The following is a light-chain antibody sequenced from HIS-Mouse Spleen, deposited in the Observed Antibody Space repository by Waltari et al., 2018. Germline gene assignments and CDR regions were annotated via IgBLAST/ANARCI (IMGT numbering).Light chain of an antibody. CDR1: SSDVGGYNN. V-gene: IGLV2-11*01. CDR2: YVS. Sequence: QSALTQPRSVSGSPGQSVTISCTGTSSDVGGYNNVPWYQQHPGKAPKLMIYYVSKRPSGVPDRFSGSKSGNTASLTISGLQAEDEADYYCCSYAGSYSVVFGGGTKLTVL. J-gene: IGLJ2*01. CDR3: CSYAGSYSVV.